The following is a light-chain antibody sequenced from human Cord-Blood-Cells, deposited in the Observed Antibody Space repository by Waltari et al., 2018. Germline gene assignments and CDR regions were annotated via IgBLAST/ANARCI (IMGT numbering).Light chain of an antibody. Sequence: DIVMTQSPDSLAVSLGERATINCKSSQSVLYSSNNKNYLAWYQQKPGQPPMLLIYWASTRESGVPDRFSGSGSGTDFPLTISSLQAEDVAVYYCQQYYSTPYTFGQGTKLEIK. J-gene: IGKJ2*01. V-gene: IGKV4-1*01. CDR3: QQYYSTPYT. CDR1: QSVLYSSNNKNY. CDR2: WAS.